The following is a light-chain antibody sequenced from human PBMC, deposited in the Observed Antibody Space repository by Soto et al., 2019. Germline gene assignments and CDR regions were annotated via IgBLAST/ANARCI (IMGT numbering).Light chain of an antibody. CDR2: TAS. J-gene: IGKJ1*01. V-gene: IGKV1-8*01. Sequence: AIRMTQSPSSLSASTGDRVTITCRASQGISSYLAWYQQKPGKAPRLLIYTASTLESGVPSRFSASGSGTVFTLTISSMNPDDFATDDCQEYNNYWTFGQGTKVDIK. CDR1: QGISSY. CDR3: QEYNNYWT.